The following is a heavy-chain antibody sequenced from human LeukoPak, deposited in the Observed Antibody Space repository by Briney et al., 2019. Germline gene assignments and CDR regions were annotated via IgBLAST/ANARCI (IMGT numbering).Heavy chain of an antibody. CDR3: ARLTAMAPYYYYYYGMDA. V-gene: IGHV4-59*01. D-gene: IGHD5-18*01. CDR1: GGSISSYY. CDR2: IYYSGST. J-gene: IGHJ6*02. Sequence: SETLSLTCTVSGGSISSYYWSWIRQPPGKGLEWIGYIYYSGSTNYNPSLKSRVTISVDTSKNQFSLKLSSVTAADTAVYYCARLTAMAPYYYYYYGMDAWGQGTTVTVSS.